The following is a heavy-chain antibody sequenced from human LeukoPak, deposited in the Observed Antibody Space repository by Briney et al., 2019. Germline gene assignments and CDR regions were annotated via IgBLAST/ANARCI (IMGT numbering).Heavy chain of an antibody. CDR2: INPNSGAT. D-gene: IGHD3-22*01. V-gene: IGHV1-2*02. CDR3: GRGLRYYYDSSGYTNWFDP. CDR1: GYSLTGYY. Sequence: GSVNVSCKASGYSLTGYYMHWVRQAPGQGLEWMGWINPNSGATKYAQKFQGRVTMTRDTSSSTAYMELSRLRSDDTAVYYCGRGLRYYYDSSGYTNWFDPWGQGTLHTVSS. J-gene: IGHJ5*02.